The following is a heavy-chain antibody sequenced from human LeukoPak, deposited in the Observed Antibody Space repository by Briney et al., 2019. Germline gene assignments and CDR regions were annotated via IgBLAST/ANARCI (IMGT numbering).Heavy chain of an antibody. CDR1: GGSFSGYY. J-gene: IGHJ4*02. V-gene: IGHV3-23*01. D-gene: IGHD6-19*01. Sequence: ETLSLTCAVYGGSFSGYYWSWIRQAPGKGLEWVSVINSNGGTAHYAGSVRGRFTISRDNSKNIVSLQMKSLRADDTATYFCVRDRGSGWYYMDLWGQGTLVTVSS. CDR2: INSNGGTA. CDR3: VRDRGSGWYYMDL.